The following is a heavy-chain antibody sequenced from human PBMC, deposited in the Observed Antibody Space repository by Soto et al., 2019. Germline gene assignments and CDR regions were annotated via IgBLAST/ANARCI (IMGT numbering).Heavy chain of an antibody. CDR1: GFTFSSYG. CDR2: ISYDGSNK. J-gene: IGHJ4*01. Sequence: SLRLSCAASGFTFSSYGMHWVRQAPGKGLEWVAVISYDGSNKYYADSVKGRFTISRDNSKNTLYLQMNSLRAENTAVYYCPKTGGGSGITYFDYWGHGALDTVSS. CDR3: PKTGGGSGITYFDY. D-gene: IGHD3-10*01. V-gene: IGHV3-30*18.